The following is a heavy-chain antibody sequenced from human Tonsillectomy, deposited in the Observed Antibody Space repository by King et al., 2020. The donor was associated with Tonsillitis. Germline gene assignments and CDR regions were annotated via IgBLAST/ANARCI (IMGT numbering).Heavy chain of an antibody. CDR3: AKGVGYSGYRGYFDY. CDR2: FSGSGGST. CDR1: GFTFSSYA. Sequence: VQLVESGGGLVQPGGSLRLSCAASGFTFSSYAMSWVRQAPGKGLEWVSAFSGSGGSTCYAYSVKGRFTISRDNSKNTLYLQMNSLRAEDTAVYYCAKGVGYSGYRGYFDYWGQGTLVTVSS. J-gene: IGHJ4*02. D-gene: IGHD5-12*01. V-gene: IGHV3-23*04.